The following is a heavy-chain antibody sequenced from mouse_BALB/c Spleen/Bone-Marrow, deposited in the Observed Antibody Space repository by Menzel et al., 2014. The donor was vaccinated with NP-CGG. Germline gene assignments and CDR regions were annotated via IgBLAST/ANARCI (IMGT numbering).Heavy chain of an antibody. D-gene: IGHD3-1*01. V-gene: IGHV5-17*02. Sequence: DVKLVESGGGLVQPGGSRKLSCAASGFTFSSFGMHWVRQAPEKGLEWVAYISSGSSTIYYAGTVKGRFTISRDNPKNTLFLQMTSLRSEDTAMYYCARGAARATWFAYWGQGTLVTVSA. CDR2: ISSGSSTI. CDR1: GFTFSSFG. J-gene: IGHJ3*01. CDR3: ARGAARATWFAY.